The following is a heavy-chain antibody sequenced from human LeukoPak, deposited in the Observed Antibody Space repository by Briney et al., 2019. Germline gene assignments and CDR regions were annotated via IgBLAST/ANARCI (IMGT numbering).Heavy chain of an antibody. CDR1: GFTFSGYA. Sequence: GGSLRLSCEASGFTFSGYAMSWVRQAPGQGLEWVSSINAFGARTYYADSVKGRFTISRDNSKNTLYLQMNSLRAEDTALYYCAKVALGYCSGSSCYYFDYGGQGTLVTVSS. CDR2: INAFGART. D-gene: IGHD2-15*01. CDR3: AKVALGYCSGSSCYYFDY. V-gene: IGHV3-23*01. J-gene: IGHJ4*02.